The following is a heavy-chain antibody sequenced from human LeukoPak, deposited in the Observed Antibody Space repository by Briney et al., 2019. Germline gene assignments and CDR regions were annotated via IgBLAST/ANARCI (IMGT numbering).Heavy chain of an antibody. D-gene: IGHD3-10*01. Sequence: GGSLRLSCAASGFTVSSNYMSWVRQAPGKGLEWVSVIYSGGSTYYADSVKGRFTISRDNSKNTLYLQMNSLRAEDTAVYYCARDVSGSYYNFDYWGQGTLVTVSS. CDR2: IYSGGST. CDR3: ARDVSGSYYNFDY. V-gene: IGHV3-66*01. CDR1: GFTVSSNY. J-gene: IGHJ4*02.